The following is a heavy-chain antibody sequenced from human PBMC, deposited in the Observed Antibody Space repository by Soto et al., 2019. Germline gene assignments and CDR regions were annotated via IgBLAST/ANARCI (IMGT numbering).Heavy chain of an antibody. CDR3: ARDSVDFYYYYGMDV. V-gene: IGHV4-59*12. D-gene: IGHD3-3*01. Sequence: SETLSLTCTVSGGSISSYYWSWIRQPPGKGLEWIGYIYYSGSTYYNPSLKSRVTISVDTSKNQFSLKLSSVTAADTAVYYCARDSVDFYYYYGMDVWGQGTTVTVSS. J-gene: IGHJ6*02. CDR2: IYYSGST. CDR1: GGSISSYY.